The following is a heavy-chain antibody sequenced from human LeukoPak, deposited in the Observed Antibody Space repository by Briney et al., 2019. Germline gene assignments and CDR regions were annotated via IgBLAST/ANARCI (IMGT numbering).Heavy chain of an antibody. CDR1: GFTFSNYW. CDR3: ARYRLVWLPAPVFDY. CDR2: IKQDGSEE. J-gene: IGHJ4*02. Sequence: SGGSLRLSCAASGFTFSNYWMTWVRQAPGKGLEWVANIKQDGSEEYYVDSVKGRFTISRDNAKNSLFLQMNSLRAEDTAVYYCARYRLVWLPAPVFDYWGPGTLVTVSS. D-gene: IGHD6-19*01. V-gene: IGHV3-7*01.